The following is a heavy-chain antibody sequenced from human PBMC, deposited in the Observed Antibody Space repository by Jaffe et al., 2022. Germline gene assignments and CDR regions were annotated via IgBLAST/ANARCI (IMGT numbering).Heavy chain of an antibody. CDR1: GFTFSSYW. D-gene: IGHD2-21*01. CDR2: INSDGSST. V-gene: IGHV3-74*01. CDR3: ARDGNGVITFPGVWAFDI. Sequence: EVQLVESGGGLVQPGGSLRLSCAASGFTFSSYWMHWVRQAPGKGLVWVSRINSDGSSTSYADSVKGRFTISRDNAKNTLYLQMNSLRAEDTAVYYCARDGNGVITFPGVWAFDIWGQGTMVTVSS. J-gene: IGHJ3*02.